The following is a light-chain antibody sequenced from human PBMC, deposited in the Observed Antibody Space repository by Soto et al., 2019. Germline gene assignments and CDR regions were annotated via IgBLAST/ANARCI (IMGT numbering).Light chain of an antibody. Sequence: EIVLTQSPGTLSLSSGERATLSCRASESVSAGYLAWYQQKPGQAPRLLIYGASSRATGIPDRFSGSGSGEDFTLTISRLEPEDFAVYYCHQYGSSPFTFGPGTKVDIK. V-gene: IGKV3-20*01. J-gene: IGKJ3*01. CDR2: GAS. CDR3: HQYGSSPFT. CDR1: ESVSAGY.